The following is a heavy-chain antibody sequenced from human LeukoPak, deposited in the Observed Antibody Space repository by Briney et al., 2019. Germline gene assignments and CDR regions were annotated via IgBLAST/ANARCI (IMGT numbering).Heavy chain of an antibody. CDR2: ISGSGGST. J-gene: IGHJ4*02. Sequence: PGRSLRLSCAASGSTFSSYWMHWVRQAPGKGLEWVSAISGSGGSTYYADSVKGRFTISRDNSKNTLYLQMNSLRAEDTAVYYCAKGNIVLMVYAPSVDYWGQGTLVTVSS. D-gene: IGHD2-8*01. CDR1: GSTFSSYW. CDR3: AKGNIVLMVYAPSVDY. V-gene: IGHV3-23*01.